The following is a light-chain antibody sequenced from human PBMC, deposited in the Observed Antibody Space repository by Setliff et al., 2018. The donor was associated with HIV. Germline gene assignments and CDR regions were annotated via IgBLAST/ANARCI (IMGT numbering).Light chain of an antibody. CDR1: QSISRF. CDR3: QQSSTTPVFT. J-gene: IGKJ3*01. CDR2: AAS. V-gene: IGKV1-39*01. Sequence: DIQMTQSPSSLSASVGDRVTITCRASQSISRFLNWYQQKPGEAPTLLIYAASTLQSGVPSRFRGSGSGTDFSLTINSLQPEDFATYYCQQSSTTPVFTFGPGTKVDI.